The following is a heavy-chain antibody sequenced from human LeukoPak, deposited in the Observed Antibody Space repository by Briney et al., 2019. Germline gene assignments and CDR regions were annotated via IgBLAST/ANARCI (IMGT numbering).Heavy chain of an antibody. Sequence: GASVKVSCEASGGTFSSYAISWVRQAPGQGLEWMGGIIPIFGTANYAQKFQGRVTITADESTSTAYMELSSLRSADTAVYYCARDPDTTASDAFDIWGQGTMVTVSS. V-gene: IGHV1-69*13. J-gene: IGHJ3*02. CDR2: IIPIFGTA. CDR1: GGTFSSYA. D-gene: IGHD5-18*01. CDR3: ARDPDTTASDAFDI.